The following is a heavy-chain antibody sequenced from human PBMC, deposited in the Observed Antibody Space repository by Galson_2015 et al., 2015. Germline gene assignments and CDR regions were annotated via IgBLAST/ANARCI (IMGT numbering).Heavy chain of an antibody. D-gene: IGHD6-13*01. CDR1: GGSISSSSYY. J-gene: IGHJ4*02. Sequence: ETLSLTCTVSGGSISSSSYYWGWIRQPPGKGLEWIGSIYYSGSTYYNPSLKSRVTISVDTSKNQFSLKLSSVTAADTAVYYCARHLRNYYSSSWYSAFDYWGQGTLVTVSS. CDR2: IYYSGST. CDR3: ARHLRNYYSSSWYSAFDY. V-gene: IGHV4-39*01.